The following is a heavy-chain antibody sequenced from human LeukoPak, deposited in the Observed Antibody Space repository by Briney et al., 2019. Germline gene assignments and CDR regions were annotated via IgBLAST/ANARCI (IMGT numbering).Heavy chain of an antibody. J-gene: IGHJ4*02. CDR1: GFTFSSYG. Sequence: GGSLRLSCAASGFTFSSYGIHWVRQAPGKGLEWVAVISNDGSNKYYADSVKGRFTISRDNSKNTLYLQMNSLRAEDTAVYYCAREGLQLWLPDYWGQGTLVTVSS. CDR3: AREGLQLWLPDY. CDR2: ISNDGSNK. D-gene: IGHD5-18*01. V-gene: IGHV3-30*03.